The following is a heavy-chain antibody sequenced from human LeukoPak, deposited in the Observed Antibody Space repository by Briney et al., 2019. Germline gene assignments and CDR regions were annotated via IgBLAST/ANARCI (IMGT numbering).Heavy chain of an antibody. J-gene: IGHJ5*02. V-gene: IGHV3-9*01. D-gene: IGHD6-19*01. CDR2: ISWNSGSI. Sequence: GGSLRLSCAASGFTFDDYAMHWVRQAPGKGLEWVSGISWNSGSIGYADSAKGRFTISRDNAKNSLYLQMNSLRAEDTAVYYCAGQWLDADNWFDPWGQGTLVTVSS. CDR3: AGQWLDADNWFDP. CDR1: GFTFDDYA.